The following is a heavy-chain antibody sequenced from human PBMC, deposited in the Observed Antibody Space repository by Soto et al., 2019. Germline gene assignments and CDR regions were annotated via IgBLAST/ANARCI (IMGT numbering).Heavy chain of an antibody. CDR1: GYTFTGYD. D-gene: IGHD3-3*01. CDR2: INPNSGDT. CDR3: ARGPARAHITILGVVIPSAYYFDY. J-gene: IGHJ4*02. Sequence: ASVKVSCKASGYTFTGYDMHWVRQAPGQGLEWMGWINPNSGDTSYAQKFQGRVTMTRNTSISTAYMELSSLRSEDTAVYYCARGPARAHITILGVVIPSAYYFDYWGQGTLVTVSS. V-gene: IGHV1-8*02.